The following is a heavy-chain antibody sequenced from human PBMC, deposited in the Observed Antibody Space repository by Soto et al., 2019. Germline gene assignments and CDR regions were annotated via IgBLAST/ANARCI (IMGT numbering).Heavy chain of an antibody. CDR1: GDRLTSYW. CDR3: ARSSGGPLYYFEY. D-gene: IGHD3-22*01. J-gene: IGHJ4*02. CDR2: IYPGDSET. Sequence: GESLKSSCKRSGDRLTSYWIGWVRQMPGKGLEWMGIIYPGDSETRYSPSFQGQVTISADKSISTAYLQWSSLKASDTAMYYCARSSGGPLYYFEYWGQGTQVTVCS. V-gene: IGHV5-51*01.